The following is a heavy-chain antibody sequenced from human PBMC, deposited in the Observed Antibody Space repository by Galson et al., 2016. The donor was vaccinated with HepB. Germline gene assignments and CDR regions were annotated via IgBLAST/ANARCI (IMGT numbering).Heavy chain of an antibody. CDR1: GYIFNIYY. D-gene: IGHD3-10*01. V-gene: IGHV1-2*02. CDR3: ARSLYYGSAAPLDI. CDR2: INANNGGA. Sequence: SVKVSCKASGYIFNIYYMHWVRQAPGQGLEWMGLINANNGGANSAQKFQGRVSMTSDTSVSTAYMELSSLTSGDTAVYYCARSLYYGSAAPLDIWGQGTMVTVSS. J-gene: IGHJ3*02.